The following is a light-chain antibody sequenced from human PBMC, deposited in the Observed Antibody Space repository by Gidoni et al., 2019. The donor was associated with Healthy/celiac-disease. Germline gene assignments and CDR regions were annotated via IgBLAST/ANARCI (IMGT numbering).Light chain of an antibody. V-gene: IGKV1-39*01. CDR2: AAS. Sequence: DIQMTQSPSSLSSSVGDRVTITCRATQLISTYLNWYQQKPGQAPRLLIYAASTLQSGVPARFSGGGSETDFTLTINSLQLEDFATYFCQQGYGMVYSFXQXTKLDIK. J-gene: IGKJ2*01. CDR3: QQGYGMVYS. CDR1: QLISTY.